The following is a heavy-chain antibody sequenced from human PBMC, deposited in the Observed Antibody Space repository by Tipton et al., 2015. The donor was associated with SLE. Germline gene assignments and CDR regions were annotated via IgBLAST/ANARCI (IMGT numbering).Heavy chain of an antibody. D-gene: IGHD6-19*01. J-gene: IGHJ4*02. V-gene: IGHV4-59*08. CDR1: GGSISSYY. CDR2: FYYSGST. CDR3: ARIGADGSSGWYGFDY. Sequence: TLSLTCTVSGGSISSYYWSWIWQPPGKGQEWVGYFYYSGSTNYNPSPNSQVTISVDTTKNQFSLTLSSVTAAGTAAYYCARIGADGSSGWYGFDYWGQGTLVTVSS.